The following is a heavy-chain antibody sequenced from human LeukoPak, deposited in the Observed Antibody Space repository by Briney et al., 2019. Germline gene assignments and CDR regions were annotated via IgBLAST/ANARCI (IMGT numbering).Heavy chain of an antibody. V-gene: IGHV4-59*01. CDR1: GGSISSYY. J-gene: IGHJ4*02. D-gene: IGHD3-16*01. Sequence: SETLSLTCTVSGGSISSYYWNWIRQPPGKGLEWIGYIYYSGSTNYNPSLKSRVTISVDTSKNQFSLKLSSVTATDTAVYYCAREWGGQFDYWGQGTLVTVSS. CDR3: AREWGGQFDY. CDR2: IYYSGST.